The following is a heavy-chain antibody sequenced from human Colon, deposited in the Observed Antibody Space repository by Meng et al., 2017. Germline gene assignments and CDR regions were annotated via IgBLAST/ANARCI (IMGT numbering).Heavy chain of an antibody. Sequence: SGSTLVKPTETLTLTSTLSESSLRSSGVGVGWIRQPPGKALEWLATVSWNYEKHYHPSLPSRLTITKDSSNTHVVNTMTDMDPVDTATYCCVVGYYYGFSYWGQGAPVTVSS. CDR2: VSWNYEK. V-gene: IGHV2-5*01. CDR1: ESSLRSSGVG. CDR3: VVGYYYGFSY. D-gene: IGHD3/OR15-3a*01. J-gene: IGHJ4*02.